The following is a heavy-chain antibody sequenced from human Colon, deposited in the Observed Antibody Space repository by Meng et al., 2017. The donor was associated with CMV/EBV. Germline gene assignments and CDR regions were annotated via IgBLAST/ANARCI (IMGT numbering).Heavy chain of an antibody. Sequence: VQLHEAGPCLGEPSETLSLACTVSGGSISGHYWTWIRRPAGEGLQWLGRIYSNGRIDENYSLRSRVTISVDTSKNQLSLRLTSVTAADTAVYYCGRAGARGVPIDVWGRGTLVTVSS. D-gene: IGHD3-10*01. CDR2: IYSNGRI. CDR3: GRAGARGVPIDV. CDR1: GGSISGHY. V-gene: IGHV4-4*07. J-gene: IGHJ1*01.